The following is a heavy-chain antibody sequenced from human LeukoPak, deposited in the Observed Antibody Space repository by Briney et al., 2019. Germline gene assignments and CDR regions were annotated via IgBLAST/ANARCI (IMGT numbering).Heavy chain of an antibody. Sequence: SQTLSLTCTVSGGSISSGSYYWSWIRQPAGKGLEWIGRIYTSGSTNSNPSLKSRVTISVDTSKNQFSLKLSSVTAADTAVYYCARARIPSIAAAGTTFQNWFDPWGQGTLVTVSS. CDR2: IYTSGST. CDR1: GGSISSGSYY. V-gene: IGHV4-61*02. D-gene: IGHD6-13*01. CDR3: ARARIPSIAAAGTTFQNWFDP. J-gene: IGHJ5*02.